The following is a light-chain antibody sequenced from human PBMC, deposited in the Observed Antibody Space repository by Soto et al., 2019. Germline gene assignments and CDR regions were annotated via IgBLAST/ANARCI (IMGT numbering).Light chain of an antibody. CDR3: QQYNSYSPT. V-gene: IGKV1-5*03. CDR1: QSISTW. J-gene: IGKJ1*01. CDR2: KAS. Sequence: DIQMTQSPSTLSASVGDRVTITCRASQSISTWLAWYQQEPGKAPKLLIHKASSLQSGVPSRFSGSGSGTDFTLTISSLHPDDFATYDCQQYNSYSPTFGQGKRVEIK.